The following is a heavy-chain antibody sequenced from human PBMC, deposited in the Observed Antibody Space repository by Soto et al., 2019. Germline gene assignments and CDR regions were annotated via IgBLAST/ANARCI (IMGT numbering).Heavy chain of an antibody. CDR2: ISAYNGNT. Sequence: GASVKVSCKASGYTFTSYCISWVRQAPGQGLEWMGWISAYNGNTNYAQKLQGRVTMTTDTSTSTAYMELRSLRSDDTAVYYCARDNVDYYYYYGMDVWGQGTTVTVSS. CDR1: GYTFTSYC. J-gene: IGHJ6*02. V-gene: IGHV1-18*01. CDR3: ARDNVDYYYYYGMDV.